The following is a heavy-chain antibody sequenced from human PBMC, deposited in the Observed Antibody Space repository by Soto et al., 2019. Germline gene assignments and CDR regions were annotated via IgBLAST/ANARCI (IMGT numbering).Heavy chain of an antibody. Sequence: GGSLRLSCQGSGFNFDNYGMHWVRQAPGKGLEWVAVITYDGSNKYYADSVKGRFTISRDNSKNTLSLHLNTLKPEDTAIYHCAKDRVGGTFYTPLGFWGQGTLVTVSS. V-gene: IGHV3-30*18. CDR1: GFNFDNYG. D-gene: IGHD1-7*01. CDR3: AKDRVGGTFYTPLGF. CDR2: ITYDGSNK. J-gene: IGHJ4*02.